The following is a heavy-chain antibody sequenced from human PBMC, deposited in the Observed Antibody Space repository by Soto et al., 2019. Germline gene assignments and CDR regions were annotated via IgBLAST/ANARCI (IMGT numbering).Heavy chain of an antibody. CDR3: ARGGYGMAV. V-gene: IGHV4-59*01. CDR1: GGFSSSYY. J-gene: IGHJ6*02. Sequence: ETLSLTCTVSGGFSSSYYWSWIRQPPGKGLELIGYIYYSGSTKYNPSLKSRVTISIDTSKNQFSLKLSSVTAADTAVYYCARGGYGMAVWAQGTTVPVSS. CDR2: IYYSGST.